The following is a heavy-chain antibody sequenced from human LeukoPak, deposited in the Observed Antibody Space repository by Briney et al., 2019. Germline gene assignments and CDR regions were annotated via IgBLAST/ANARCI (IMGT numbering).Heavy chain of an antibody. CDR1: GFTFSSYD. V-gene: IGHV3-64D*06. Sequence: GGSLRLSCSASGFTFSSYDMHWVRQAPGKGLEYVSAISSNGGSTYYADSVKGRFTISRDNSKNTLYLQMSSLRAEDTAVYYCVKSYSSSWYGWLDPWGQGTLVTVSS. CDR2: ISSNGGST. J-gene: IGHJ5*02. D-gene: IGHD6-13*01. CDR3: VKSYSSSWYGWLDP.